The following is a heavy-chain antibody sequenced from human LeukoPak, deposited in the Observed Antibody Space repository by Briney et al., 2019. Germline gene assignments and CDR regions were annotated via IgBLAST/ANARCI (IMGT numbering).Heavy chain of an antibody. J-gene: IGHJ4*02. D-gene: IGHD4-17*01. V-gene: IGHV3-30*04. CDR3: ARESGSVTSEVDFDY. CDR2: ISYDGSSK. CDR1: GFTFSSYA. Sequence: GGSLRLSCAASGFTFSSYAMHWVRQAPGKGLEWVAVISYDGSSKYYPDSVKGRFTISRDNSKNTLYLQMNSLRAEDTAVYYCARESGSVTSEVDFDYWGQGTLVTVSS.